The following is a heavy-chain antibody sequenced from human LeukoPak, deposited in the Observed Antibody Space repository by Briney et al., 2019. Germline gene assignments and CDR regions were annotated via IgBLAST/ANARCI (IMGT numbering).Heavy chain of an antibody. CDR2: IYSGGST. Sequence: PGGSLRLSCAASGFTVSSNYMSWVRQAPGKGLEWVSVIYSGGSTYYADSVKGRSTISRDNSKNTLYLQMNSLRAEDTAVYYCASSGYSYGLDYWGQGTLVTVSS. D-gene: IGHD5-18*01. J-gene: IGHJ4*02. CDR3: ASSGYSYGLDY. V-gene: IGHV3-53*01. CDR1: GFTVSSNY.